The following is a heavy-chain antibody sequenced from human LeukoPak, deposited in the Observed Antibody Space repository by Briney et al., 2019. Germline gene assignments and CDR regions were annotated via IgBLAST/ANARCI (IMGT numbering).Heavy chain of an antibody. CDR3: AKDINGFAY. CDR1: GFTFDDYA. Sequence: GRSLRLTCAASGFTFDDYAMHWVRHAPGKGLEWVSGISWNSGSIGYADSVKGRFTISRDNAKNSLYLQMNSLRAEDTALYYCAKDINGFAYWGQGTLVTVSS. J-gene: IGHJ4*02. V-gene: IGHV3-9*01. D-gene: IGHD2-8*01. CDR2: ISWNSGSI.